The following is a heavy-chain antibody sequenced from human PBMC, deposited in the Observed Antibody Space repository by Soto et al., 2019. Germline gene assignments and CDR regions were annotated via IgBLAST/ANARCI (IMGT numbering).Heavy chain of an antibody. D-gene: IGHD6-13*01. CDR2: FDPEDGET. CDR3: ATGPYSSSWYRFDY. CDR1: GYTLTELS. V-gene: IGHV1-24*01. Sequence: GASVKVSCKVSGYTLTELSMHWVRQAPGKGLEWMGGFDPEDGETIYAQKFQGRVTMTEDTSTDTAYMELSSLRSEDTAVYYCATGPYSSSWYRFDYWGQGTLVTVSS. J-gene: IGHJ4*02.